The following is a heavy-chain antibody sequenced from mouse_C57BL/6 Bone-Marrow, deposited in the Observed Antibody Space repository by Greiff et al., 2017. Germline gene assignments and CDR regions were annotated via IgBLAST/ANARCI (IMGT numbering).Heavy chain of an antibody. Sequence: VKLQQPGAELVRPGSSVKLSCKASGYTFTSYWMHWVKQRPIQGLEWIGNIDPSDSETHYNQKFKDKATLTVDKSSSTAYMQLSSLTSEDSAVYYCARGDYYGSSYGSGFAYWGQGTLVTVSA. CDR2: IDPSDSET. CDR1: GYTFTSYW. CDR3: ARGDYYGSSYGSGFAY. J-gene: IGHJ3*01. V-gene: IGHV1-52*01. D-gene: IGHD1-1*01.